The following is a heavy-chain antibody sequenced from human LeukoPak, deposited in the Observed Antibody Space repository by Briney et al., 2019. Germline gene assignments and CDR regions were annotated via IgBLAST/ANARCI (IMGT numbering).Heavy chain of an antibody. CDR3: ARPDYGDHQFDC. J-gene: IGHJ4*02. CDR2: INGDGRSI. V-gene: IGHV3-74*01. D-gene: IGHD4-17*01. Sequence: GGSLRPSCAASAFTFSSYWMHWVRQVPGKGLVWVSRINGDGRSIGYADSVKGRFTISRDNAKNTLYVQMNSLRAEDTAVYYCARPDYGDHQFDCWGQGSLVTVSS. CDR1: AFTFSSYW.